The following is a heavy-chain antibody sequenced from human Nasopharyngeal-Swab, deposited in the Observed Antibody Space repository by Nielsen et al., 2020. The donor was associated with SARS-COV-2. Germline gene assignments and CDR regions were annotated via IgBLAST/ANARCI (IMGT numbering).Heavy chain of an antibody. J-gene: IGHJ6*03. CDR3: ARDWGYSSSWGLEQISYYMDV. V-gene: IGHV7-4-1*02. CDR2: INTHTGNP. D-gene: IGHD6-13*01. Sequence: WVRQAPGQGLEWMGWINTHTGNPTYAQGFTGRFVFSLDTSVSTAYLQISSLKAEDTAVYYCARDWGYSSSWGLEQISYYMDVWGKGTTVTVSS.